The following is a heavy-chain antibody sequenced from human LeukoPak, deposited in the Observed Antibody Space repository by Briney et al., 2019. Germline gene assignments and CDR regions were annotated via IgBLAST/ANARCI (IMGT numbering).Heavy chain of an antibody. D-gene: IGHD5-18*01. CDR3: ARDTRGYSYGFLDY. CDR2: ISAYNGNT. V-gene: IGHV1-18*04. CDR1: AYPFSIYG. Sequence: GASVKVSCKASAYPFSIYGISWVRQAPRQGLEWMGWISAYNGNTNYAQKLQGRVTMTTDTSTSTAYMELRSLRSDDTAVYYCARDTRGYSYGFLDYWGQGTLVTVSS. J-gene: IGHJ4*02.